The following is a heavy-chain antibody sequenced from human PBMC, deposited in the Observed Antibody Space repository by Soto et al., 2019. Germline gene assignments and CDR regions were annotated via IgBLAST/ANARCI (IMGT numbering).Heavy chain of an antibody. CDR1: GYTFTSYY. CDR3: ARVLSRGLAVAGTGY. D-gene: IGHD6-19*01. Sequence: QVQLVQSGAEVKKPGASVKVSCKASGYTFTSYYMHWVRQAPGQGLEWMGIINPSGGSTSYAQKFQGRVTMTRDTSTSTVYMELSSLRSEDTAVYYCARVLSRGLAVAGTGYWGQGTLVTVSS. J-gene: IGHJ4*02. CDR2: INPSGGST. V-gene: IGHV1-46*03.